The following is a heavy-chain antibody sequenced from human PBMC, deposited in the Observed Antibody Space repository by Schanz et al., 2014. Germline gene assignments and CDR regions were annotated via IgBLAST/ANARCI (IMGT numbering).Heavy chain of an antibody. D-gene: IGHD4-17*01. J-gene: IGHJ4*02. CDR1: GGTFSSDT. Sequence: QVQLVQSGAEVKKPGSSVKVSCKASGGTFSSDTFSWVRQAPGQGLEWMGRIIPILGIANYAQKFQGRVTITADKSTFTAYMDVSSLRSEDTAVYYCARTIAYGGSSGYFDYWGQGTLVTVSS. V-gene: IGHV1-69*02. CDR3: ARTIAYGGSSGYFDY. CDR2: IIPILGIA.